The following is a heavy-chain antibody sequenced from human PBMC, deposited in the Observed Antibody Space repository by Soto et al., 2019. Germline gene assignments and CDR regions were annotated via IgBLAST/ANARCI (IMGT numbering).Heavy chain of an antibody. CDR3: AKARCSTTNCYVPDY. J-gene: IGHJ4*02. V-gene: IGHV3-23*01. D-gene: IGHD2-2*01. CDR2: ISGSGGSP. Sequence: EVQLLESGGGLVQPGGSLRLSCVASGFTFSTYTMSWVRQAPGKGLEWVSVISGSGGSPSYADSVQGQCSMSRDNPKNTLYLQMNSLRGEDTAMYYCAKARCSTTNCYVPDYWGQGTLVTVSS. CDR1: GFTFSTYT.